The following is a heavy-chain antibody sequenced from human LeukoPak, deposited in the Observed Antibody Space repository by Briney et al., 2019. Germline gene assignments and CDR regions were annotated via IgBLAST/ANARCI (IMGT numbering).Heavy chain of an antibody. Sequence: GGSLRLSCAASGFTFSSDAMTWVRQAPGKGLEWVSAISGSGGNTNYADSVKGRFTISRDNSKNTLYLQMTSQRAEDTAVYYCAKSIRAYYYMDVWGKGTTVTVSS. J-gene: IGHJ6*03. CDR2: ISGSGGNT. V-gene: IGHV3-23*01. CDR3: AKSIRAYYYMDV. CDR1: GFTFSSDA.